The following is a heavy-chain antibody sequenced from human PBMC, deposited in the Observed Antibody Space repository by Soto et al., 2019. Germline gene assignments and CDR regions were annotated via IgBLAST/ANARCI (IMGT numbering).Heavy chain of an antibody. Sequence: SETLSLTCAVYGGSFSGYYWSWIRQPPGKGLEWIGEINHSGSTNYNPSLKSRVTISVDTSKNQFSLKLSSVTAADTAVYYCARVGTLGYCSGGSCYRWFDPWGQGTLVTVSS. CDR2: INHSGST. D-gene: IGHD2-15*01. J-gene: IGHJ5*02. V-gene: IGHV4-34*01. CDR1: GGSFSGYY. CDR3: ARVGTLGYCSGGSCYRWFDP.